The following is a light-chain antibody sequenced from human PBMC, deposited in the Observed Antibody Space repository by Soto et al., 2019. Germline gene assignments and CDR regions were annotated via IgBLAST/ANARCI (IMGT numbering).Light chain of an antibody. Sequence: EIVMTQSPGTLSVSPGERATLSCRASQSVSTNLAWYQQKPGQAPRLLIYGASNRATGIPDRFSGSGSGTDFTLTISRLEPEDFAVYYCQKYGSSPLYSFGQGTKVDIK. V-gene: IGKV3-20*01. CDR2: GAS. CDR3: QKYGSSPLYS. CDR1: QSVSTN. J-gene: IGKJ2*03.